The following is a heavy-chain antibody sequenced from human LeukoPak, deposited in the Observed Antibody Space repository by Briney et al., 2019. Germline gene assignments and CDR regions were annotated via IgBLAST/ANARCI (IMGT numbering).Heavy chain of an antibody. D-gene: IGHD3-10*01. V-gene: IGHV5-51*01. CDR3: ARGSITMVRGVKNFDY. CDR1: GYSFTSYW. CDR2: IYPGDSDT. Sequence: GESLKISCKGSGYSFTSYWIGWVRQMPGKGLEWMGIIYPGDSDTRYSPSFQGQVTISADKSISTAYLQWSSLKASDTAMYYCARGSITMVRGVKNFDYWGQGTLVTVSS. J-gene: IGHJ4*02.